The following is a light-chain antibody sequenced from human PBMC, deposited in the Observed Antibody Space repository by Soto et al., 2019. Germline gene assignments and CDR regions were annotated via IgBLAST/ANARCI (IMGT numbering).Light chain of an antibody. CDR1: QGVGNKY. CDR2: AAS. CDR3: QQYTNAHGIT. J-gene: IGKJ5*01. Sequence: EIALTKSPGTLSLSPGERATLSCRASQGVGNKYLAWYQQRPGQAPRLLIYAASSRATGVPDRFSGSGAGTDFTLTISRLVPEDFAVYYCQQYTNAHGITFGQGTRLDIK. V-gene: IGKV3-20*01.